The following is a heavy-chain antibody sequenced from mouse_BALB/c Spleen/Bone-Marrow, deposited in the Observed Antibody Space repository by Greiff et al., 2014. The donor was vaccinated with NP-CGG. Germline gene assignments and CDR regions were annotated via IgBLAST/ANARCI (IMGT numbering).Heavy chain of an antibody. J-gene: IGHJ1*01. D-gene: IGHD2-4*01. V-gene: IGHV2-9*02. CDR3: ARDPIYYDYDWYFDV. CDR1: GFSLTSNG. CDR2: IWAGGST. Sequence: VQRVESGPGLVAPSQSLSITCTVSGFSLTSNGVHWVRQPPGKGLEWLGVIWAGGSTNYNSALMSRLSISKDNSKSQVFLKMNSLQTDDTTMYYCARDPIYYDYDWYFDVWGAGTTVTVSS.